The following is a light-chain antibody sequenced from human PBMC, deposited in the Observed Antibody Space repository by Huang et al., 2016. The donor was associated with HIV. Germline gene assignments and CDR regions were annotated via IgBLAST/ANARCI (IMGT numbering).Light chain of an antibody. V-gene: IGKV3-20*01. CDR3: QQYGSSPLT. CDR2: GAF. Sequence: EVVLTQSPGTLSLSPGERATLSCRASQIVSSTYLAWYQQKPGQAPRLIIYGAFNSATGIPDRFSGSGSGTDFTLTISGLEPEDFALYYCQQYGSSPLTFGGGTKVEIK. CDR1: QIVSSTY. J-gene: IGKJ4*01.